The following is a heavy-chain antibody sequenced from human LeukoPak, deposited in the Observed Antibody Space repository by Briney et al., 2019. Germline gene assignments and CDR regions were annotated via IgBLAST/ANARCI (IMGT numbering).Heavy chain of an antibody. J-gene: IGHJ4*02. D-gene: IGHD3-22*01. CDR1: GYSFTSYW. Sequence: NRGESLKISCKGSGYSFTSYWSGWVRQMPGKGLEWMGVIYPDDSDIRYSPSFQGQVTISADKSINTAYLQWSSLKASDTAMYYCAKYYYDRSVGPFDYWGQGTLVTVSS. V-gene: IGHV5-51*01. CDR2: IYPDDSDI. CDR3: AKYYYDRSVGPFDY.